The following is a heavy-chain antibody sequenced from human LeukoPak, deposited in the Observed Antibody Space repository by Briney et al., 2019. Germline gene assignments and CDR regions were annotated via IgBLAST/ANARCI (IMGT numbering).Heavy chain of an antibody. CDR1: GGSISSYY. V-gene: IGHV3-23*01. J-gene: IGHJ4*02. Sequence: ETLSLTCTVSGGSISSYYWSWVRQAPGKGLEWVSAISGSGGSTYYADSVKGRFTISRDNSKNTLYLQMNSLRAEDTAVYYCAKDSGYTFDYWGQGTLVTVSS. D-gene: IGHD3-10*01. CDR3: AKDSGYTFDY. CDR2: ISGSGGST.